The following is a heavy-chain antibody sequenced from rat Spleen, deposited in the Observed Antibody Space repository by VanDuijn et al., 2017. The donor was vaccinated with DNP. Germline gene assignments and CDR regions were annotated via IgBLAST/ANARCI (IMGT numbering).Heavy chain of an antibody. CDR1: GFTFSTFP. CDR3: KVGARY. Sequence: EVQLVESGGGLVQPERSMKLSCAASGFTFSTFPMAWVRQAPTKGPEWVASISTNGGRTYDRDSGKGRFTISRDNAKSTIYLQMNSLRSEETDNYFCKVGARYWGQGVMVTVSS. D-gene: IGHD5-1*01. V-gene: IGHV5-46*01. J-gene: IGHJ2*01. CDR2: ISTNGGRT.